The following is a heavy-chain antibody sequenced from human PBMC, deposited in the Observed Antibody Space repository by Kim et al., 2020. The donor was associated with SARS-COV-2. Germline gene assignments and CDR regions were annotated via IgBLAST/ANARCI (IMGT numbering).Heavy chain of an antibody. D-gene: IGHD4-17*01. CDR3: ARHHDYGGPFDP. J-gene: IGHJ5*02. Sequence: TSSPSFHGHVTISADKAISTAYLRWSSLKASDTAMYYCARHHDYGGPFDPWGQGTLVTVSS. V-gene: IGHV5-10-1*01.